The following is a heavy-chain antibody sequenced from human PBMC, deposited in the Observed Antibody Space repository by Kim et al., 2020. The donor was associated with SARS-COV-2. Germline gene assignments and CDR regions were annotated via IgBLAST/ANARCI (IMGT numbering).Heavy chain of an antibody. CDR1: GFTFSSYG. J-gene: IGHJ2*01. Sequence: GGSLRLSCAASGFTFSSYGMHWVRQAPGKGLEWVAVIWYDGSNKYYADSVKGRFTISRDNSKNTLYLQMNSLRAEDTAVYYCARDVGYCSSTSCYNWYFDLWGRGTLVTVSS. CDR2: IWYDGSNK. V-gene: IGHV3-33*01. D-gene: IGHD2-2*02. CDR3: ARDVGYCSSTSCYNWYFDL.